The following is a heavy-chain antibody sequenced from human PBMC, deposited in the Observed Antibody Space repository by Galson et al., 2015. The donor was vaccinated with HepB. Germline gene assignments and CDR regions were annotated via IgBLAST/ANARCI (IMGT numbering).Heavy chain of an antibody. CDR1: GFTFSSYW. J-gene: IGHJ4*02. CDR2: IKQDGSEK. D-gene: IGHD3-9*01. CDR3: ARALGGRLRYFDWLLSEGYYFDY. Sequence: SLRLSCAASGFTFSSYWMSWVRQAPGKGLEWVANIKQDGSEKYYVDSVKGRFTISRDNAKNSLYLQMNSLRAEDTAVYYCARALGGRLRYFDWLLSEGYYFDYWGQGTLVTVSS. V-gene: IGHV3-7*01.